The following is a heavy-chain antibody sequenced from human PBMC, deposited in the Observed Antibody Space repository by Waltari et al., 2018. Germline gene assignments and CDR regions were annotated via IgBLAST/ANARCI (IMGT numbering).Heavy chain of an antibody. CDR1: EFTFSSYA. D-gene: IGHD6-13*01. Sequence: EVQLLESGGGLVQPGGSLRLSCAASEFTFSSYAMSWVRQAPGKGLEWVSAISGSGGSTYDAASVKGRFTISRDNSKNTLYLQMNSLRAEDTAVYYCAKDIYSSSWYDAFDIWGQGTMVTVSS. CDR2: ISGSGGST. CDR3: AKDIYSSSWYDAFDI. J-gene: IGHJ3*02. V-gene: IGHV3-23*01.